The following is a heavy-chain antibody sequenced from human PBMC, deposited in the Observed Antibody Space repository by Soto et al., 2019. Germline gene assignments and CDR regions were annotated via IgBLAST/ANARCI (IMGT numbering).Heavy chain of an antibody. J-gene: IGHJ4*02. CDR3: ARQEDVYDILTGYEY. CDR1: GGSISSYY. V-gene: IGHV4-4*07. CDR2: IYTSGST. Sequence: SETLSLSCTVSGGSISSYYWSWIRQPAGKGLEWIGRIYTSGSTNYNPSLKSRVTISRDNAKNSLYLQMNSLRAEDTAVYYCARQEDVYDILTGYEYWGQGTLVTVSS. D-gene: IGHD3-9*01.